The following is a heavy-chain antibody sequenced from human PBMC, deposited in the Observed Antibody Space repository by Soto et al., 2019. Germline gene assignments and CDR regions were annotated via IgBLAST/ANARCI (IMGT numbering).Heavy chain of an antibody. CDR3: ARGGNIVVGVAKTNWFDP. D-gene: IGHD2-15*01. J-gene: IGHJ5*02. CDR1: GGTFSSYA. V-gene: IGHV1-69*12. Sequence: QVQLVQSGAEVKKPGSSVKVSCKASGGTFSSYAISWVRQAPGQGLEWMGGIIPIFGTANYAQKFQGRVTITADESTSTDCMALSSLRSEDTAVYYCARGGNIVVGVAKTNWFDPWGQGTLLTVSS. CDR2: IIPIFGTA.